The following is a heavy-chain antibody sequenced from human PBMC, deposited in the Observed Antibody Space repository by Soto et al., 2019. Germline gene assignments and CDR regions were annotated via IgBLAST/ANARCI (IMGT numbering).Heavy chain of an antibody. V-gene: IGHV4-61*08. J-gene: IGHJ5*02. D-gene: IGHD5-18*01. CDR3: ARIPVDTYMINWFDP. Sequence: PSETLSLTCTVSVGSVSSGDDYWSWVRQPPGKGLEWIGYIYYSGSTNYNPSLKSRVSISLDTSKNQFSLRLTSVTAADTAVYYCARIPVDTYMINWFDPWGQGTLVTVSS. CDR1: VGSVSSGDDY. CDR2: IYYSGST.